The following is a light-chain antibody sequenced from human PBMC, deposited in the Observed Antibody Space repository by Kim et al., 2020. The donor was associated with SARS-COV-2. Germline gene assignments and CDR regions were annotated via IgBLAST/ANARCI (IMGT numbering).Light chain of an antibody. J-gene: IGLJ2*01. CDR2: DND. CDR1: SSNIEYNF. V-gene: IGLV1-51*01. Sequence: GQTVNLSCSGTSSNIEYNFVSWYRQFPRTAPKLLIFDNDRRPSGIPDRFSAPKSGTSATLAITGLQTGDEADYYCAVWDSSLSIVLFGGGTQLTVL. CDR3: AVWDSSLSIVL.